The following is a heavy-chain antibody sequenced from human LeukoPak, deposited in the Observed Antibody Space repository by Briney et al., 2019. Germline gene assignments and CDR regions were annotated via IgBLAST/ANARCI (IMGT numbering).Heavy chain of an antibody. CDR1: GGSISSYY. J-gene: IGHJ6*02. CDR2: IHYSGST. Sequence: SETLSLTCTVSGGSISSYYWNWIRQPPGKGLEWIGYIHYSGSTNYIPSLKSRVTISVDTSKNQFSLKLSSVTAADTAVYYCARGGKLVSSWLDVWGQGTTVTVSS. CDR3: ARGGKLVSSWLDV. D-gene: IGHD6-13*01. V-gene: IGHV4-59*01.